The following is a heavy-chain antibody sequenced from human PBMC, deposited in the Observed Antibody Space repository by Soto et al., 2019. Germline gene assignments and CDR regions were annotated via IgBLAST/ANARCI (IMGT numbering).Heavy chain of an antibody. D-gene: IGHD3-16*01. CDR1: GFTFSNYA. J-gene: IGHJ6*02. V-gene: IGHV3-30-3*01. CDR2: ISYDGSNK. CDR3: AKGILSATIGPYAMDV. Sequence: GGSLRLSCVASGFTFSNYAMNWVRQAPGKGLEWVAVISYDGSNKYYADSVKGRITISRDNSKNTLYVQVNSLRPEDTAVYYCAKGILSATIGPYAMDVWGQGTTVTVSS.